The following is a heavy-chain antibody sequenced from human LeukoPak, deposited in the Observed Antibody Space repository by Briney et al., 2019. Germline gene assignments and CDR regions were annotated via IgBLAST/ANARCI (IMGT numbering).Heavy chain of an antibody. Sequence: SETLSLTCTVSGGSISSYYWSWIRQPAGKGLERIGRIYTSGSTNYNPSLKSRVTMSVDTSKNQFSLKLSSVTAADTAVYYCAGDYYDSSGFYRNWGQGTLVTVSS. V-gene: IGHV4-4*07. CDR1: GGSISSYY. D-gene: IGHD3-22*01. CDR3: AGDYYDSSGFYRN. J-gene: IGHJ4*02. CDR2: IYTSGST.